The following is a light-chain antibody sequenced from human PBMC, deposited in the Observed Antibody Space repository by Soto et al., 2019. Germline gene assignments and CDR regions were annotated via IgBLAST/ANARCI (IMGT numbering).Light chain of an antibody. CDR2: AAS. Sequence: IWLTQSPSSFSASTGDRVTITCRASQGISSYLAWYQQKPGKAPKLLIYAASTLQSGVPSRFSGSGSGTDFTLTISCLQSEDFATYYCQQYYSYPLTFGGGTKV. V-gene: IGKV1-8*01. CDR1: QGISSY. J-gene: IGKJ4*01. CDR3: QQYYSYPLT.